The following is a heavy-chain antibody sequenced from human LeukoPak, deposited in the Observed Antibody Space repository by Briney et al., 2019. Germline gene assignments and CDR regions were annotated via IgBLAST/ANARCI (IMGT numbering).Heavy chain of an antibody. CDR1: GFTFSNFG. Sequence: GGSLRLSCAASGFTFSNFGMHWVRQAPGKGLVWVSRINIDGSITDYADSVKGRFTISRDKAKNTLYLQMNSLRAEDTAVYYCARGLTAAGNGMDVWGQGTTVTVSS. J-gene: IGHJ6*02. V-gene: IGHV3-74*01. CDR2: INIDGSIT. D-gene: IGHD6-13*01. CDR3: ARGLTAAGNGMDV.